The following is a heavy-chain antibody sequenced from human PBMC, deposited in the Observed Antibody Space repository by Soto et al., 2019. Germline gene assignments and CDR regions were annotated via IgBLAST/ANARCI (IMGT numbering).Heavy chain of an antibody. J-gene: IGHJ6*02. CDR2: LWAGGNYA. Sequence: QVRLVESGGTVVQPGMSLRLSCATSGFNFNYHGMHWVRQAPGKVLEWVAHLWAGGNYAYYAYSVKGRFTISSDQSTNTLYLQMNSLGAEDTAVYYCTRDAQQLANYGMDVWGQGTTVTVSS. CDR3: TRDAQQLANYGMDV. CDR1: GFNFNYHG. V-gene: IGHV3-33*01. D-gene: IGHD6-13*01.